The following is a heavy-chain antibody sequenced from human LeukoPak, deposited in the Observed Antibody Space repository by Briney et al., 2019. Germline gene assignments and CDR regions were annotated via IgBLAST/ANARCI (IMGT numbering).Heavy chain of an antibody. CDR2: IYTSGST. Sequence: PSETLSLTCTVSGGSIRNYYWSWIRQPAGKGLEWIGRIYTSGSTNYNPSLKSRVTMSVDTSKNQFSLKLSSVTAADTAVYYCARERFDYGGNSDAFDIWGQGTMVTVSS. J-gene: IGHJ3*02. D-gene: IGHD4-23*01. CDR3: ARERFDYGGNSDAFDI. CDR1: GGSIRNYY. V-gene: IGHV4-4*07.